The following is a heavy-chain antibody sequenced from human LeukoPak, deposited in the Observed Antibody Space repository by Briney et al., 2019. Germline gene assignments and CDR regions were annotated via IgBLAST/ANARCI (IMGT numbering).Heavy chain of an antibody. CDR1: GGSVSDYY. V-gene: IGHV4-59*02. Sequence: SETLSLTCTVSGGSVSDYYWSWIRQPPGKGLEWIGYIYYSGSTNYNPSLKSRVTISVDTSKNQFSLKLSSVTAADTAVYYCARRIDGYNLYYFDYWGQGTLVTVSS. CDR2: IYYSGST. J-gene: IGHJ4*02. D-gene: IGHD5-24*01. CDR3: ARRIDGYNLYYFDY.